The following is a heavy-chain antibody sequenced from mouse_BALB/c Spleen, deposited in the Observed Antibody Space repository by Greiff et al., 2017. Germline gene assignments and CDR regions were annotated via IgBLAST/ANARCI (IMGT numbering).Heavy chain of an antibody. CDR3: ARGKTRKGDYAMDY. CDR2: ISSGSSTI. J-gene: IGHJ4*01. Sequence: EVHLVESGGGLVQPGGSRKLSCAASGFTFSSFGMHWVRQAPEKGLEWVAYISSGSSTIYYADTVKGRFTISRDNPKNTLFLQMTSLRSEDTAMYYCARGKTRKGDYAMDYWGQGTSVTVSS. V-gene: IGHV5-17*02. CDR1: GFTFSSFG. D-gene: IGHD1-3*01.